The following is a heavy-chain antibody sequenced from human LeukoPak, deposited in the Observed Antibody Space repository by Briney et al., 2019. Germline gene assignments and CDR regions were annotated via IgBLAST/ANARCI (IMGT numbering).Heavy chain of an antibody. CDR2: IHYSGST. CDR1: GGSISSYY. J-gene: IGHJ3*02. CDR3: ARSSHYDILTGYSEEDAFDI. Sequence: PSETLSLTCTVSGGSISSYYWSWIRQPPGKGLEWIGYIHYSGSTNYNPSLKSRVTISVDTSNQFSLKLSSVTAADTAVYYCARSSHYDILTGYSEEDAFDIWGQGTMVTVSS. V-gene: IGHV4-59*08. D-gene: IGHD3-9*01.